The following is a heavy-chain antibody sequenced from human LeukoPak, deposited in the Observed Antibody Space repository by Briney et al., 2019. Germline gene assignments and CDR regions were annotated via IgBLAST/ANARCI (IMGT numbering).Heavy chain of an antibody. J-gene: IGHJ4*02. CDR1: GYTLTELS. V-gene: IGHV1-24*01. CDR2: FDPEEGET. CDR3: ATVPGEVPVAGDY. Sequence: ASVKVSCKVSGYTLTELSMHWVRQAPGKGLEWMGGFDPEEGETNYAQKFQGRVTMTEDTSTDTAYMELSSLRSEDTAVYYCATVPGEVPVAGDYWGQGTLVTVSS. D-gene: IGHD6-19*01.